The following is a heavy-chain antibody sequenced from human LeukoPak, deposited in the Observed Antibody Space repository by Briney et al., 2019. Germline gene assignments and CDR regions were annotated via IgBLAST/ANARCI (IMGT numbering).Heavy chain of an antibody. J-gene: IGHJ4*02. D-gene: IGHD3-10*01. CDR1: GGSLSNHY. V-gene: IGHV4-59*08. CDR3: ARGPGSGSSHLDY. CDR2: MYYSGDT. Sequence: SETLSLTCTVSGGSLSNHYWSWIRQPPGKALEWIGYMYYSGDTKYNPSLKSRVTMSVDMSKNQFSLKVSSVTAADTAVYYCARGPGSGSSHLDYWGQGTLVTVSS.